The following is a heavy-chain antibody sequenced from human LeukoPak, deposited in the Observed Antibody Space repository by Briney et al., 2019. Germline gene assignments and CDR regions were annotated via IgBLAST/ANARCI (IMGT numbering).Heavy chain of an antibody. J-gene: IGHJ3*02. Sequence: PGGSLRLSCAASGFTFSSYAMHWVRQAPGKGLEYVSAISSNGGSTYYANSVKGRFTISRDNSKNTLYLQMGSLRAEDMAVYYCARESGPRELSAFDIWGQGTMVTVSS. CDR3: ARESGPRELSAFDI. D-gene: IGHD3-3*01. V-gene: IGHV3-64*01. CDR1: GFTFSSYA. CDR2: ISSNGGST.